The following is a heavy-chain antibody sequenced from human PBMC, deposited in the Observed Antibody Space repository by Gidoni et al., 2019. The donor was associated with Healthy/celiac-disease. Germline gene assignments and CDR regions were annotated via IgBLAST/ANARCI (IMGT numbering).Heavy chain of an antibody. CDR3: ARGYCSSTSCFSPHPGIDAFDI. Sequence: QLQLQESGPGLVKPSETLSLTCTVSGGSISSSSYYWGWIRQPPGKGLDWIGSIYYSGSTYYNPSLKSRVTISVDTSKNQFSLKLSSVTAADTAVYYCARGYCSSTSCFSPHPGIDAFDIWGQGTMVTVSS. CDR1: GGSISSSSYY. J-gene: IGHJ3*02. V-gene: IGHV4-39*07. CDR2: IYYSGST. D-gene: IGHD2-2*01.